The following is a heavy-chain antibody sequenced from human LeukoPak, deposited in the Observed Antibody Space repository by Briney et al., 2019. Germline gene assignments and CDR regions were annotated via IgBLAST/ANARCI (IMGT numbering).Heavy chain of an antibody. Sequence: SVKVSCKASGGTFSSYAISWVRQAPGQGLEWMGGIIPIFGTANYAQKFQGRVTITTDESTSTAYMELSSLRSEDTAVYYCARADAGTLWFDPWGQGTLVTVSS. CDR3: ARADAGTLWFDP. CDR2: IIPIFGTA. V-gene: IGHV1-69*05. D-gene: IGHD6-13*01. CDR1: GGTFSSYA. J-gene: IGHJ5*02.